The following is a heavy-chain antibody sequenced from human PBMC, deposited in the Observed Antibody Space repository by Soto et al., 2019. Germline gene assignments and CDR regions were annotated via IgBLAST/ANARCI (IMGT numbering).Heavy chain of an antibody. J-gene: IGHJ5*02. Sequence: QVQLVQSGAEVKKPGSSVKVSCKASGGTFDIFSISWVRQAPGQGLEWMGGIIPIFGTAEYSQKFQGRVTITADESTSKSYMELRSLRFEDTAVYYCAKENRDDDSGWYSSTDWFDPWGQGTLVTVSS. V-gene: IGHV1-69*01. D-gene: IGHD6-19*01. CDR3: AKENRDDDSGWYSSTDWFDP. CDR1: GGTFDIFS. CDR2: IIPIFGTA.